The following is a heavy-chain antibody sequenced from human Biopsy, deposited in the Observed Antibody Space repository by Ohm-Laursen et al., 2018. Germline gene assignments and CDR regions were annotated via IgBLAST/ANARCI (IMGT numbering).Heavy chain of an antibody. CDR3: ARDER. J-gene: IGHJ4*02. CDR2: INPDGSVK. V-gene: IGHV3-7*01. CDR1: GFMFSASC. Sequence: SLRLSCSASGFMFSASCMSWVRQAPGKGLEWVANINPDGSVKYFADSAKGRFTISRDNAENSMYLQMSSLTADDTAVYYCARDERWGQGTLVTVSS. D-gene: IGHD5-24*01.